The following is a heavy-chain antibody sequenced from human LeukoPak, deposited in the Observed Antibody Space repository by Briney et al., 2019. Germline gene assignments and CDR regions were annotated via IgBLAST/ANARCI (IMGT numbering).Heavy chain of an antibody. V-gene: IGHV4-34*01. CDR1: GGSFSGYY. CDR2: INHSGST. CDR3: ARATRQVVAARGGWFDP. Sequence: SETLSLTCAVYGGSFSGYYWSWIRQPPGKGLEWIGEINHSGSTNYNPSLKSRVTISVDTSKNQFSLKLSSVTAADTAVYYCARATRQVVAARGGWFDPWGQGTLVTVSS. D-gene: IGHD2-15*01. J-gene: IGHJ5*02.